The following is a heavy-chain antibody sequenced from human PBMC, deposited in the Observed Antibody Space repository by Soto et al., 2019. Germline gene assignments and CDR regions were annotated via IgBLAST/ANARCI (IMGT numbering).Heavy chain of an antibody. Sequence: EVQLVESGGGLVQPGGSLRLSCAASGFTFSTYWMSWVRQAPGKGLEWVANIRQDGSQKYYVDSVKGRFTISRDNAKNALYLQMNILRADDTAVYYCARGGYCSSTSCSLFDCWGQGTLVTVSS. D-gene: IGHD2-2*03. CDR1: GFTFSTYW. V-gene: IGHV3-7*01. CDR3: ARGGYCSSTSCSLFDC. CDR2: IRQDGSQK. J-gene: IGHJ4*02.